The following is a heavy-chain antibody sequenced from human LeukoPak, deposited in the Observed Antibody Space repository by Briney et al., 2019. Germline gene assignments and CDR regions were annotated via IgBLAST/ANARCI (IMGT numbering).Heavy chain of an antibody. Sequence: GGSLRLSCAVSGFSFSSFVMHWVRQAPGKGLEWVAAILPDGGNKHYADSVKGRVTISRDISKNTLYLQMNSLRAEDTALYYCAIMTTVVTNFDYWGQGTLVTVSS. CDR3: AIMTTVVTNFDY. CDR1: GFSFSSFV. V-gene: IGHV3-30-3*01. CDR2: ILPDGGNK. D-gene: IGHD4-23*01. J-gene: IGHJ4*02.